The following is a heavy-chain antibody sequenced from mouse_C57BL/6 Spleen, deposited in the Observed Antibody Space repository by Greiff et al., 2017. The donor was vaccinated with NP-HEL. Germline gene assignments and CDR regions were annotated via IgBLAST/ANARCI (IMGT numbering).Heavy chain of an antibody. D-gene: IGHD2-1*01. CDR2: IYPGSGST. CDR3: ARGTTMVTTGAMDY. Sequence: QVQLQQPGAELVKPGASVKMSCKASGYTFTSYWITWVKQRPGQGLEWIGDIYPGSGSTNYNEKFKSKATLTVDTSSSTAYMQLSSLTSEDSAVYYCARGTTMVTTGAMDYWGQGTSVTVSS. J-gene: IGHJ4*01. V-gene: IGHV1-55*01. CDR1: GYTFTSYW.